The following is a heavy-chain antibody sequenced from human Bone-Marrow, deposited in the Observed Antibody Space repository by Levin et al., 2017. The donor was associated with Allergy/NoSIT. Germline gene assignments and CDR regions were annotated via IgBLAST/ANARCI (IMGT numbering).Heavy chain of an antibody. Sequence: EASVKVSCEASGYSFTNYWIAWVRQMPGKGLEWMGIIYPDDSDVKYSPSFQGQVTISADKSIRTAYLQWSSLEASDTAVYYCARHDWIAGVILGSFDYWGQGTLVTVSS. CDR3: ARHDWIAGVILGSFDY. J-gene: IGHJ4*02. D-gene: IGHD3-16*01. V-gene: IGHV5-51*01. CDR2: IYPDDSDV. CDR1: GYSFTNYW.